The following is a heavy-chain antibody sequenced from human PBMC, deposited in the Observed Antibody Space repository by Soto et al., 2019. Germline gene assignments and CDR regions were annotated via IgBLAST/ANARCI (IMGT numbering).Heavy chain of an antibody. J-gene: IGHJ4*02. Sequence: SETLSLTCAVYGGSFSGFYWSWIRQPPGKGLEWIGEINHSGSTNYNPSLKSRVTISVDTSKNQFSLKLSSVTAADTAVYYCAIAWVESSGYDYRFDYWGQGTLVTVSS. CDR3: AIAWVESSGYDYRFDY. D-gene: IGHD5-12*01. CDR2: INHSGST. CDR1: GGSFSGFY. V-gene: IGHV4-34*01.